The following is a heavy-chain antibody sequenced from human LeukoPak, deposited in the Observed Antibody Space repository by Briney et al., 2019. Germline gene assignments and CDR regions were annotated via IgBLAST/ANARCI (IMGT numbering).Heavy chain of an antibody. D-gene: IGHD3-22*01. CDR2: IYYSGST. V-gene: IGHV4-39*07. CDR1: GGSISSSNYY. J-gene: IGHJ4*02. CDR3: ASGTWGFYDTTVGVY. Sequence: SETLSLTCTVSGGSISSSNYYWGWIRQPPGKGLEWIRSIYYSGSTYYNPSLKSRVTISVDTSKNQFSLKLSSVTAADTAVFYCASGTWGFYDTTVGVYWGQGTLVTVSS.